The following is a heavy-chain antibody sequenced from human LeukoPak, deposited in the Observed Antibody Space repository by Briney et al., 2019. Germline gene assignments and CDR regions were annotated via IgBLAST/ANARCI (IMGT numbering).Heavy chain of an antibody. V-gene: IGHV3-30*03. J-gene: IGHJ4*02. D-gene: IGHD5-18*01. CDR2: ISYDGSNK. Sequence: AGGSLRLSCAASGFTFSSYGMHWVRQAPGKGLEWVAVISYDGSNKYYADSVKGRFTISRDNSKNTLYLQMNSLRAEDTAVYYCATARGYGYSVDYFDYWGQGTLVTVSS. CDR3: ATARGYGYSVDYFDY. CDR1: GFTFSSYG.